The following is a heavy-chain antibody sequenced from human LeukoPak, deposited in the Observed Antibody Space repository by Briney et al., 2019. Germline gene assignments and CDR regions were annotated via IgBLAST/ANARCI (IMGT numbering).Heavy chain of an antibody. J-gene: IGHJ3*02. V-gene: IGHV3-73*01. Sequence: GRSLRLSCADSGLTFGTSAMHWARQASGKGLEWVGRIRNKAKSYATAYAASVKGRFTISRDDSKNTAYLQMNSLKTEDTAVYYCTHYYDSSGYYGAFDIWGQGTMVTVSS. CDR1: GLTFGTSA. CDR2: IRNKAKSYAT. D-gene: IGHD3-22*01. CDR3: THYYDSSGYYGAFDI.